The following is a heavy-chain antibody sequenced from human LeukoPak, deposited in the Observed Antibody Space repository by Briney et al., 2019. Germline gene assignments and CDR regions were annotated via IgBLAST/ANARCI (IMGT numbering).Heavy chain of an antibody. V-gene: IGHV4-59*12. Sequence: KPSETLSLTCSVSGGSINRYYWSWIRQPPGKAREWIGYIYYSGSNYYNPSLKSRVTISIDTSKNQFSLQLTSVTAADTAVYYCARDRRYNTAPHDAFDIWGQGTVVTVSS. CDR2: IYYSGSN. CDR1: GGSINRYY. J-gene: IGHJ3*02. CDR3: ARDRRYNTAPHDAFDI. D-gene: IGHD1-14*01.